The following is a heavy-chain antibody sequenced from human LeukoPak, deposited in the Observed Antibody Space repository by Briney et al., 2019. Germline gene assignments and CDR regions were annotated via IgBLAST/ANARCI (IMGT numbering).Heavy chain of an antibody. J-gene: IGHJ4*02. CDR1: GGSISSYY. CDR2: IYYSGST. CDR3: ARESTDY. V-gene: IGHV4-59*12. Sequence: SETLSLTCTVSGGSISSYYWSWIRQPPGKGLEWIGYIYYSGSTRYNPSLQSRVTMSIGTSKTQFSLKLDSVTAEDTAVYYCARESTDYWGQGTLVTVSS.